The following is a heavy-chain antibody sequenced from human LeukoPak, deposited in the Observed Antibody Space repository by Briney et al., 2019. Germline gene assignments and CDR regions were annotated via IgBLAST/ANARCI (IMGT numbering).Heavy chain of an antibody. CDR3: ARAQPGYRKGYFDY. CDR1: RGTFSSYA. Sequence: SVKVSCKASRGTFSSYAISWVRQAPGQGLEWMGGIIPILGTANYAQKFQGRVTITADEFTSTAYMELSSLRSEDTAVHYCARAQPGYRKGYFDYWGQGTLVTVSS. CDR2: IIPILGTA. J-gene: IGHJ4*02. V-gene: IGHV1-69*01. D-gene: IGHD6-13*01.